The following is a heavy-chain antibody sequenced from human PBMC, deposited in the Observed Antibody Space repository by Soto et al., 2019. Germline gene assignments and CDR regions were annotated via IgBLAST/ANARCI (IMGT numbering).Heavy chain of an antibody. D-gene: IGHD1-1*01. Sequence: QVQIQQWGAGLLKPSETLSLTCAVYGESLSGYYGNWIRQSPGKGLEWIGEINYSGNTNYNPSLKSRVTIPIDTSKNQFSLKPSSVTAADTAVYYCARTRNLDVWGQGTTVIVSS. CDR2: INYSGNT. J-gene: IGHJ6*02. CDR3: ARTRNLDV. V-gene: IGHV4-34*01. CDR1: GESLSGYY.